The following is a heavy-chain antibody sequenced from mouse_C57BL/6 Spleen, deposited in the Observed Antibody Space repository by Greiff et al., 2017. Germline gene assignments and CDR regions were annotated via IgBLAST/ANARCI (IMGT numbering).Heavy chain of an antibody. J-gene: IGHJ2*01. CDR3: ARSVDSSGLDY. Sequence: QVHLQQPGAELVKPGASVKLSCKASGYTFTSYWMQWVKQRPGQGLEWIGEIDPSDSYTNYNQKFKGKATLTVDTSSSTAYMQLSSLTSEDSAVYYCARSVDSSGLDYWGQGTTLTVSS. V-gene: IGHV1-50*01. CDR2: IDPSDSYT. CDR1: GYTFTSYW. D-gene: IGHD3-2*02.